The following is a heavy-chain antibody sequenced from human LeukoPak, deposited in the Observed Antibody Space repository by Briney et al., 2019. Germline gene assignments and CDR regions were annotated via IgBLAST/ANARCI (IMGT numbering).Heavy chain of an antibody. CDR2: ITASGGST. D-gene: IGHD1-1*01. CDR3: ARDYPTSGIVTIFDY. J-gene: IGHJ4*02. V-gene: IGHV3-23*01. Sequence: QPGGSLRLSCAFSGFTFNNYAMTWVRQAPGKGLEWVSSITASGGSTYCADFVKGRFTISRDNSKNTLYLQMSSLRAEDTAVYYCARDYPTSGIVTIFDYWGQGTLVTVSS. CDR1: GFTFNNYA.